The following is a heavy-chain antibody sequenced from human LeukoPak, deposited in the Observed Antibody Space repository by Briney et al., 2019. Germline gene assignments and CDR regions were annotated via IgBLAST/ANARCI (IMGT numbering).Heavy chain of an antibody. CDR2: ISSSGSTI. CDR3: ASPLTYYYDSSGYKYFDY. D-gene: IGHD3-22*01. CDR1: GFTFSSYE. V-gene: IGHV3-48*03. J-gene: IGHJ4*02. Sequence: GGSLRLSCAASGFTFSSYEMNWVRQAPGKGLEWVSYISSSGSTIYYADSVKGRSTISRDNAKNSLYLQMNSLRAEDTAVYYCASPLTYYYDSSGYKYFDYWGQGTLVTVSS.